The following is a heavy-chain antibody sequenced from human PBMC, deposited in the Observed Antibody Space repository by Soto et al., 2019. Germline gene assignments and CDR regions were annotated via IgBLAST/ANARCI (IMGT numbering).Heavy chain of an antibody. V-gene: IGHV3-23*01. D-gene: IGHD6-6*01. CDR1: GFTFRSYA. CDR3: AKDYSSSSGPYFDY. Sequence: GGPLRLSCAASGFTFRSYAMSWVRQAPGKGLEWVSAISGSGGSTYYADSVEGRFTISRDNSKNTLYLQMNSLRAEDTAVYYCAKDYSSSSGPYFDYWGQGTLVTVSS. CDR2: ISGSGGST. J-gene: IGHJ4*02.